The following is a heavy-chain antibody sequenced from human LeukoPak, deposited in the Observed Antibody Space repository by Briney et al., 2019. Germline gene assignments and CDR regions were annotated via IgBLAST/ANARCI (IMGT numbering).Heavy chain of an antibody. V-gene: IGHV1-8*03. J-gene: IGHJ3*01. D-gene: IGHD5-18*01. CDR1: GGTFSSYA. CDR3: AIYGYSYASDALDV. CDR2: VNPTSGNT. Sequence: ASVKVSCKASGGTFSSYAISWVRQATGQGLEWMGRVNPTSGNTAYAQKFQGRVSITRDTSISTAYMELSSLGSEDTAVYYCAIYGYSYASDALDVWGQGTMVTVSS.